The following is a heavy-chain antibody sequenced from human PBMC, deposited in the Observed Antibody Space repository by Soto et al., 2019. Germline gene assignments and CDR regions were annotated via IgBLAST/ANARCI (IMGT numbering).Heavy chain of an antibody. V-gene: IGHV4-34*01. CDR1: GGSFSAYY. D-gene: IGHD6-25*01. CDR3: ARGHIGARGIHPLPCSFDY. Sequence: PSETLSLTCTVSGGSFSAYYWSWIRQPPGKGLEWIGYIYHSGSTNYNPSLKSRVTISVDTSKNQFSLKLSSVTAADTAVYYCARGHIGARGIHPLPCSFDYWGQGTVVTVSS. CDR2: IYHSGST. J-gene: IGHJ4*02.